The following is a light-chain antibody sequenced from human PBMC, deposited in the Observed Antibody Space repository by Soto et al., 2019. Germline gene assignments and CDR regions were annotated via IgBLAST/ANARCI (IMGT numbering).Light chain of an antibody. V-gene: IGKV3-11*01. J-gene: IGKJ4*01. CDR1: QSVSTY. CDR3: QQRSNWPST. CDR2: DAS. Sequence: EIVLTQSPVTLSLSPGERATLSCRASQSVSTYLAWYQQKPGRAPRLLIYDASRRATGIPARFSGSGSGTAFTLTISSLEPEDFAVYYCQQRSNWPSTFGGGTKVEIK.